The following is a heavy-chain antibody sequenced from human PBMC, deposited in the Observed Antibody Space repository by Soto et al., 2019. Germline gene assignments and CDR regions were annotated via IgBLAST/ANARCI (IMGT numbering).Heavy chain of an antibody. J-gene: IGHJ4*02. CDR2: VGGSGDST. Sequence: GGSLRLSCAASGFTFSNYAMSWVRQAPGKGLEWVSGVGGSGDSTYYADSVKGRFTISRDNSKNTLYLQMNSLRAEDTAVYYRAKDRRTPVVTPPQLHYWGQGTLVTVSS. V-gene: IGHV3-23*01. CDR1: GFTFSNYA. CDR3: AKDRRTPVVTPPQLHY. D-gene: IGHD3-22*01.